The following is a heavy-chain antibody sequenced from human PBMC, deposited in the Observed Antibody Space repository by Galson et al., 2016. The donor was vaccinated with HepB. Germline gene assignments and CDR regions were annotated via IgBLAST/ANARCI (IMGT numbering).Heavy chain of an antibody. J-gene: IGHJ3*02. V-gene: IGHV4-31*03. Sequence: TLSLTCTVSGGSISSGRYYWTWIRQHPGNGLEWIGNIYHSGGTYHNPSLKSRLTMSVDTSKNQFSLKLSSLTAADTAVYYCARAVRGYSGYGAFDIWGQGTMVTVSS. CDR2: IYHSGGT. D-gene: IGHD5-12*01. CDR1: GGSISSGRYY. CDR3: ARAVRGYSGYGAFDI.